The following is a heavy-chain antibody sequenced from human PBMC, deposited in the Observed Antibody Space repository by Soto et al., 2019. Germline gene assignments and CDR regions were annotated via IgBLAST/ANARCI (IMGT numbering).Heavy chain of an antibody. CDR3: TFRVQRYYYYGMDV. CDR1: GFTFGDYA. V-gene: IGHV3-49*03. J-gene: IGHJ6*02. D-gene: IGHD6-13*01. Sequence: GGSLRLSCTASGFTFGDYAMSWFRQAPGKGLEWVGFIRSKAYGGTTEYAASVKGRFTISRDDSKSIAYLQMNSLKTEDTAVYYCTFRVQRYYYYGMDVWGQGTTVTVSS. CDR2: IRSKAYGGTT.